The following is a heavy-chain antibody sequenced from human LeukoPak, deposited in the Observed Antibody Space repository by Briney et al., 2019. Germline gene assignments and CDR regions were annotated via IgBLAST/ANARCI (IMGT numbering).Heavy chain of an antibody. CDR2: ISGSGGST. CDR3: AKRGIVLMVYADYYYGMDV. D-gene: IGHD2-8*01. J-gene: IGHJ6*02. V-gene: IGHV3-23*01. CDR1: GFTFSSYA. Sequence: GGSLRLSCAASGFTFSSYAMSWVRQAPGKGLEWVSAISGSGGSTYYADSMKGRFTISRDNSKNTLYLQMNSLRAEDTAVYYCAKRGIVLMVYADYYYGMDVWGQGTTVTVSS.